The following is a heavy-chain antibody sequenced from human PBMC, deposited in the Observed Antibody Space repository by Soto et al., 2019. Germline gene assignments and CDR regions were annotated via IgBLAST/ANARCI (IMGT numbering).Heavy chain of an antibody. CDR2: IIPILGIA. Sequence: QVQLVQSGAEVKKPGSSVKVSCKASGGTFSSYTISWVRQAPGQGLEWMGRIIPILGIANYAQKFQGRVTITADKSTSTAYMGLSSLKSEDTAVYYCAGGAGAGLLYYYGMDVWGQGTTFTVSS. D-gene: IGHD1-26*01. CDR1: GGTFSSYT. J-gene: IGHJ6*02. V-gene: IGHV1-69*02. CDR3: AGGAGAGLLYYYGMDV.